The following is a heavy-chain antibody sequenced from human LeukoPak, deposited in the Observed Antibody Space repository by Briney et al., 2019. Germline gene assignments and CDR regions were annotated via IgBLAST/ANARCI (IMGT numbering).Heavy chain of an antibody. Sequence: PGESLRLSCAASGFTFSRHYMSWVRQAPGKGLEWVANIEQDESDKFYVDSVRGRFTISRDNAKNSLYLQMNSLRVEDTAVYYCVRESVTAGGDDAFDIWGQGTMVTVSS. J-gene: IGHJ3*02. V-gene: IGHV3-7*01. CDR2: IEQDESDK. D-gene: IGHD6-13*01. CDR1: GFTFSRHY. CDR3: VRESVTAGGDDAFDI.